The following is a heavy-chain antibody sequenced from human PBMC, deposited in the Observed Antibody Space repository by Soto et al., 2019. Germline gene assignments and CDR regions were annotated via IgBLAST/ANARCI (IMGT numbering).Heavy chain of an antibody. CDR1: EFTFSNYA. CDR3: ARDWTGDTCPCLDV. D-gene: IGHD2-8*02. J-gene: IGHJ6*02. Sequence: EVQLLESGGGLVQPGGSLRLSCAASEFTFSNYALTWVRQFPGKGLEWVSTFAGSGGSTYYADSVKGRFTISRDNSKNTLFLEMNRLRVEDTATYFCARDWTGDTCPCLDVWGQGTTVSVSS. CDR2: FAGSGGST. V-gene: IGHV3-23*01.